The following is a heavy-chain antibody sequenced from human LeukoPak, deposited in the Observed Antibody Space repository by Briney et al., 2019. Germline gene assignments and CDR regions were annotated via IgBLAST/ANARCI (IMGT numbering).Heavy chain of an antibody. Sequence: GASVKVSCKASGFTFTSYGFIWVRQAPGHGLEWMGWISAYNGNANYAQKLQGRVTMATDTSTTTAYMELRSLRSDDTAVYYCATGARGSWLDPVAYWGQGTLVTVSS. CDR2: ISAYNGNA. D-gene: IGHD6-13*01. CDR1: GFTFTSYG. V-gene: IGHV1-18*01. J-gene: IGHJ4*02. CDR3: ATGARGSWLDPVAY.